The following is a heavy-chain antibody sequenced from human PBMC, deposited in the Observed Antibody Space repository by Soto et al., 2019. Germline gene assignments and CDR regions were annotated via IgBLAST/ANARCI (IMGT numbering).Heavy chain of an antibody. Sequence: ASVKVSCTGSGYPFTSYYMNWLRQAPEQGLEWMGMSNPSGGSTSYAQKFQGRVTMTRDTSTSTVYMELSSLRSEETAVYYCARGRPLAVAGTGCDYWGQGTLVTVPQ. V-gene: IGHV1-46*01. CDR3: ARGRPLAVAGTGCDY. CDR1: GYPFTSYY. J-gene: IGHJ4*02. CDR2: SNPSGGST. D-gene: IGHD6-19*01.